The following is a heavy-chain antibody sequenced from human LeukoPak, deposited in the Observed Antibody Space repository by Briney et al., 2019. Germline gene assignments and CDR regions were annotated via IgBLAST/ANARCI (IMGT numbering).Heavy chain of an antibody. CDR2: INPSGGST. D-gene: IGHD2-15*01. J-gene: IGHJ4*02. CDR1: GYTFTSYY. Sequence: GASVKVPCKASGYTFTSYYMHWVRQAPGQGLEWMGIINPSGGSTSYAQKFQGRVTMTRDMSTSTVYMELSSLRSEDTAVYYCARGCSGGSCYRRVFDYWGQGTLVTVSS. CDR3: ARGCSGGSCYRRVFDY. V-gene: IGHV1-46*01.